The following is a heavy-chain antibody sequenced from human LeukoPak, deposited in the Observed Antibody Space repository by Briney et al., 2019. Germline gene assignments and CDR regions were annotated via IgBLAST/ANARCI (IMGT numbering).Heavy chain of an antibody. V-gene: IGHV4-61*02. CDR3: VREREKGRVKAMVRGVSYYYYYMDV. J-gene: IGHJ6*03. D-gene: IGHD3-10*01. CDR1: GNSISSGDNY. Sequence: PSQTLSLTCTVSGNSISSGDNYWSWIRQPAGKGLEWIGRIYTSGNTNYNPSLKSRVTMSVDTSKNQFSLKLSSVTAADTAVYYCVREREKGRVKAMVRGVSYYYYYMDVWGKGTTVTISS. CDR2: IYTSGNT.